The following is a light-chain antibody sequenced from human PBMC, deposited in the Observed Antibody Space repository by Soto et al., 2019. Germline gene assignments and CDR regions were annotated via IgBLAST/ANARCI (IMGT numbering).Light chain of an antibody. CDR3: QPYDSYSWT. V-gene: IGKV1-5*03. Sequence: DIQMTQYPSTLSAFVGDRVTITGLASQSISSWLAWYQQKPGKAHKLLVYQAYTLESGVTLRFSGSGSGTEFTLTINSLQSDDFATYYCQPYDSYSWTVGPVTKVEIK. J-gene: IGKJ1*01. CDR2: QAY. CDR1: QSISSW.